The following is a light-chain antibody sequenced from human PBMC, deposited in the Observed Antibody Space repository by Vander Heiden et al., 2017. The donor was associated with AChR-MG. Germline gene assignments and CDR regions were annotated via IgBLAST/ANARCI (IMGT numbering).Light chain of an antibody. J-gene: IGKJ2*01. CDR2: GAS. V-gene: IGKV3-15*01. CDR3: QQYDNWPYT. Sequence: EIVMTQSPATLSVSPGERAILSCRASQSVRSNLAWHQQKPGQAPRLLIYGASTRATGIPARFSGSGSGTEFTLTISSLQSEDFAVYYCQQYDNWPYTFGQATKLEIK. CDR1: QSVRSN.